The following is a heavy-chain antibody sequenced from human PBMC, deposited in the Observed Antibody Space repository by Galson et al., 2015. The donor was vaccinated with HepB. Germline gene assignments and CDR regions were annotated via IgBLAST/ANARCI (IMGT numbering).Heavy chain of an antibody. Sequence: SVKVSCKASGYTFTSDGITWVRQAPGQGLEWMGWISVYSGYTNYAQKFQGRVTLTTDTSKSTAYMEVTNLRFDDTAVYFCARVGGDSVVSNWFDPWGQGNLVTV. J-gene: IGHJ5*02. CDR3: ARVGGDSVVSNWFDP. V-gene: IGHV1-18*04. CDR2: ISVYSGYT. D-gene: IGHD3-10*01. CDR1: GYTFTSDG.